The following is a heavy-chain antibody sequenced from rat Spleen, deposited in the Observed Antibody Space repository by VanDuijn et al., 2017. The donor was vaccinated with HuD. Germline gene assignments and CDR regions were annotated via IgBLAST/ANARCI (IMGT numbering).Heavy chain of an antibody. Sequence: QVQLKESGPGLVQPSQTLSLICTVSGFSLTDYNIHWLRQPPGKGREWMGRIQNGGNTDYTSALKSRLSISRDTSKSQIFLEMNSLQTEDTAIYFCARVHYYSASSYFDYWGQGVMVTVSS. CDR2: IQNGGNT. V-gene: IGHV2-19*01. D-gene: IGHD1-1*01. J-gene: IGHJ2*01. CDR1: GFSLTDYN. CDR3: ARVHYYSASSYFDY.